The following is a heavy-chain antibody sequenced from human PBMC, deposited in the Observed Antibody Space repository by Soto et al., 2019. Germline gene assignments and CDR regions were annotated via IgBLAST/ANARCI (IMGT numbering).Heavy chain of an antibody. J-gene: IGHJ3*02. V-gene: IGHV4-31*03. CDR1: GGSISSGGYY. CDR3: ARGGNFDTWGRMIQLWAPDAFDI. CDR2: IYYSGST. D-gene: IGHD5-18*01. Sequence: PSETLSLTCTVSGGSISSGGYYWSWIRHHPGKGLEWIGYIYYSGSTYYNPSLKSRVTISVDTSKDQFSLKLSSVTAADTAVYYCARGGNFDTWGRMIQLWAPDAFDIWGKGXMVTVSS.